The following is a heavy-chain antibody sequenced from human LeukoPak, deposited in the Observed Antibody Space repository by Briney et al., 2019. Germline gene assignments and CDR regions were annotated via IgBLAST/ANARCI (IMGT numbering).Heavy chain of an antibody. J-gene: IGHJ4*02. V-gene: IGHV1-2*02. CDR2: INANSGGT. CDR1: GYTFTGYY. CDR3: ARDNFFGFSYSWHFDY. Sequence: ASVKVSCKASGYTFTGYYVHWVRQAPGQGLEWMGWINANSGGTNYAQKFQDRVTMTRDTSISTAYMELSRLRSDDTAVYYCARDNFFGFSYSWHFDYWGLGTLVTVSS. D-gene: IGHD5-18*01.